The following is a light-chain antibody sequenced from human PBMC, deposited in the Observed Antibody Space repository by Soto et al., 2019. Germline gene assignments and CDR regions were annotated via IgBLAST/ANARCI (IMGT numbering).Light chain of an antibody. V-gene: IGKV3-15*01. J-gene: IGKJ2*01. Sequence: EIVMTQSPATLSVSPGERATLSCRASESVRSKLAWYQQKLGQAPRLLIYGASTRATGIPARFSGSGSGTEFTLTISSLQSEDFAVDYCQQYDNWPAMYTFGRGTKLEIK. CDR1: ESVRSK. CDR3: QQYDNWPAMYT. CDR2: GAS.